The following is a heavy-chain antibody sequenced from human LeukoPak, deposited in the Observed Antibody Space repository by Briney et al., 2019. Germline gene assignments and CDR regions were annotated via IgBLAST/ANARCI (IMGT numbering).Heavy chain of an antibody. CDR3: AKDRNYDILTGYNWFDP. CDR2: IIDSGGAT. J-gene: IGHJ5*02. D-gene: IGHD3-9*01. V-gene: IGHV3-23*01. Sequence: AGSLRLSCAASGFTFSTYAMSWVRQAPRKGLEWVSTIIDSGGATYYAESVKGRFTISRDNSKNTLYLQMNSLRAEDTATYYCAKDRNYDILTGYNWFDPWGQGTLVTVSS. CDR1: GFTFSTYA.